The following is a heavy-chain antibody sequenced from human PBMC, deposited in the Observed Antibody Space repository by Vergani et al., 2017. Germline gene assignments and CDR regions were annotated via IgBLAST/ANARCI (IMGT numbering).Heavy chain of an antibody. D-gene: IGHD1-26*01. V-gene: IGHV3-30*03. J-gene: IGHJ5*02. Sequence: QVQLVESGGGVVQPGRSLRLSCAASGFTFSSYGMHWVRQAPGKGLEWVAVISYDGSNKYYADSVKGRFTISRDNSKNSLYLQMNSLRADDTAVYYCARDAHTDGSYGYNWFDPWGQGTLVTVSS. CDR1: GFTFSSYG. CDR3: ARDAHTDGSYGYNWFDP. CDR2: ISYDGSNK.